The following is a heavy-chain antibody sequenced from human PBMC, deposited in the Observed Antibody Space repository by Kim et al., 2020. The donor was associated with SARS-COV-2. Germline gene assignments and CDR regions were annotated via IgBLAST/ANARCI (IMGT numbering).Heavy chain of an antibody. V-gene: IGHV4-39*07. J-gene: IGHJ4*02. CDR1: GGSISSSSYY. D-gene: IGHD2-2*01. CDR3: ARENKGYHPFDY. Sequence: SETLSLTCTVSGGSISSSSYYWGWIRQPPGKGLEWIGSIYYSGSTYYNPSLKSRVTISVDTSKNQFSLKLSSVTAADTAVYYCARENKGYHPFDYWGQGTLVTVSS. CDR2: IYYSGST.